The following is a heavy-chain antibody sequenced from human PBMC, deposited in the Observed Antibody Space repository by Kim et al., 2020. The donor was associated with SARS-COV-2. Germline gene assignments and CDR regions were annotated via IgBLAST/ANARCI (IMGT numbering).Heavy chain of an antibody. CDR3: ARDKLQYHYVDYGMDV. Sequence: SVKVSCKASGGTFSSYAISWVRQAPGQGLEWMGRIIPILGIANYAQKFQGRVTITADKSTSTAYMELSSLRSEDTAVYYCARDKLQYHYVDYGMDVWGQGTTVTVSS. J-gene: IGHJ6*02. V-gene: IGHV1-69*04. CDR2: IIPILGIA. CDR1: GGTFSSYA. D-gene: IGHD4-4*01.